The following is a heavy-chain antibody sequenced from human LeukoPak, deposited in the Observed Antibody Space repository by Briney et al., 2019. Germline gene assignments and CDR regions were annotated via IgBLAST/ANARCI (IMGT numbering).Heavy chain of an antibody. V-gene: IGHV4-4*07. CDR1: GGSISSYY. CDR3: AREKTRGGYGQFDAFDI. D-gene: IGHD5-12*01. CDR2: IYTSGST. J-gene: IGHJ3*02. Sequence: PSETLSLTCTVSGGSISSYYWSWIRQPPGKGLEWIGRIYTSGSTNYNPSLKSRVTMSVDTSKNQFSLKLSSVTAADTAVYYCAREKTRGGYGQFDAFDIWGQGTMVTVSS.